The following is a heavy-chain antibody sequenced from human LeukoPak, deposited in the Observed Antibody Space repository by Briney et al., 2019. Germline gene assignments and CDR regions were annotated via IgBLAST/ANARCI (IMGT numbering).Heavy chain of an antibody. CDR1: GFTFTAYA. CDR3: AKNGGDSYGTGHFDS. J-gene: IGHJ4*02. CDR2: IGSRGADT. V-gene: IGHV3-23*01. Sequence: GGSLRLSCAASGFTFTAYAMTWVRQAPGQGLEWVSAIGSRGADTYYADSVKGRFTISRDNSRNTLYLQMNGLRVEDTAVYYCAKNGGDSYGTGHFDSWGQGALVTASS. D-gene: IGHD5-18*01.